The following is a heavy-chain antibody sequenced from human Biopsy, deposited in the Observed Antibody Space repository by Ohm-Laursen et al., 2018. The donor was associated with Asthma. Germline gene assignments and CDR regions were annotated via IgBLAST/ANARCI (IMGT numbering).Heavy chain of an antibody. D-gene: IGHD5-12*01. CDR1: GDSFSNYA. V-gene: IGHV1-69*01. CDR2: LIPVLGTP. CDR3: ARGYSGSDRIVYYYSGLEV. J-gene: IGHJ6*02. Sequence: SSAKVSCKASGDSFSNYAISWVRQAPGQGLEWMGGLIPVLGTPDHAQMFEGRVTITADESTSTAYMELSSLSSGDTAVYYCARGYSGSDRIVYYYSGLEVWGQGTTVTVSS.